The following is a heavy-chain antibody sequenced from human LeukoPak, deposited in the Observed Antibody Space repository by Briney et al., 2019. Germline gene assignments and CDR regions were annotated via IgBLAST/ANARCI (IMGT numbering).Heavy chain of an antibody. Sequence: GGSLRLSCAASGFTFSSSDMSWVRQAPGSGLEWVSSIRHSDSNTYYADSVMGRFTISRDNSKNTLYLQMNSLRAEDTAVYYCAETLGVVTGYFDHWGQGTLVAVSS. J-gene: IGHJ4*02. CDR2: IRHSDSNT. CDR3: AETLGVVTGYFDH. V-gene: IGHV3-23*05. D-gene: IGHD3-22*01. CDR1: GFTFSSSD.